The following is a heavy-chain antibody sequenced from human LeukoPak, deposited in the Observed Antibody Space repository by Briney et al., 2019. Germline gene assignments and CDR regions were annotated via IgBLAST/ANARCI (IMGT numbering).Heavy chain of an antibody. J-gene: IGHJ4*02. D-gene: IGHD3-3*01. CDR3: ARGDDITIFGVVTPFDY. CDR2: ISSSSSYI. V-gene: IGHV3-21*01. CDR1: GFTFSSYS. Sequence: GGSLRLSCAASGFTFSSYSMNWVRQAPGKGLEWVSSISSSSSYIYYADSVKGRFTISRDNAKNSLYLQMNSLRAEDTAVYYCARGDDITIFGVVTPFDYWGQGTLDTVSS.